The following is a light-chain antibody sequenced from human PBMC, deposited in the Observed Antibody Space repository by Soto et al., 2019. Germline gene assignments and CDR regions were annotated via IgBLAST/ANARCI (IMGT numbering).Light chain of an antibody. Sequence: TMMTQSPDTLSLSLWERSTLSCRASQSLRSSLAWYQQKPGQAPRLLIYDASTRATGIPARFSGSGSGTDFTLTISGLQSEDFAVYYCQQYNNWPQTFGQGTKVDIK. V-gene: IGKV3-15*01. J-gene: IGKJ1*01. CDR1: QSLRSS. CDR2: DAS. CDR3: QQYNNWPQT.